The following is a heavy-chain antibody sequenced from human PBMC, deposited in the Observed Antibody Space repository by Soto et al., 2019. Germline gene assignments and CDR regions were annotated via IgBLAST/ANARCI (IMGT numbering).Heavy chain of an antibody. CDR3: ARDPHCSGGSCYPAYYGMDV. CDR2: IIPIFGTA. Sequence: SVKVSCKASGGTFSSYAISWVRQAPGQGLEWMGGIIPIFGTANYAQKFQGRVTITADESTSTAYMELSSLRSEDTAVYYCARDPHCSGGSCYPAYYGMDVWGQGTTVTASS. J-gene: IGHJ6*02. D-gene: IGHD2-15*01. CDR1: GGTFSSYA. V-gene: IGHV1-69*13.